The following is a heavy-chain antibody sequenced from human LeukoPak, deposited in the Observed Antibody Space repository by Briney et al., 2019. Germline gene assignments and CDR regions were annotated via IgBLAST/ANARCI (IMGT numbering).Heavy chain of an antibody. CDR1: GYSFTSYW. Sequence: GESLKISCNVSGYSFTSYWIGWVRQMPGKGLECMGIIYPGDSDTRYSPSFQGQVIISADKSISTAYLQWSSLKASDTAMYYCARPEGSGTNDAFDIWGQGTMVTVSS. CDR3: ARPEGSGTNDAFDI. V-gene: IGHV5-51*01. J-gene: IGHJ3*02. CDR2: IYPGDSDT. D-gene: IGHD3-10*01.